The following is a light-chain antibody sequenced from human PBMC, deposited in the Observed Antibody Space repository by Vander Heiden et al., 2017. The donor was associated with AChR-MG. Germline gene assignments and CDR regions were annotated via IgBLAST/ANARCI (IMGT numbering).Light chain of an antibody. CDR2: GKN. CDR1: SLRSYY. V-gene: IGLV3-19*01. CDR3: NSRDSSGVV. Sequence: SSELTQDPAVSVALGQTVRLTCQGDSLRSYYASWYQQKPGQAPVLVIYGKNNRPSGIPDRFSGSSSGNTASLTITGAQAEDEADYYCNSRDSSGVVFGGGTKLTVL. J-gene: IGLJ2*01.